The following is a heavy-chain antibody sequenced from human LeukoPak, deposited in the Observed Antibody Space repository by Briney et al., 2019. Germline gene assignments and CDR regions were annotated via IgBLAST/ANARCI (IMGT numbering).Heavy chain of an antibody. CDR2: ISSSSSYI. Sequence: GGSLRLSCAASGFTFSSYSMNWVRQAPGKGLEWVSSISSSSSYIYYADSVKGRSTISRDNAKNSLYLQMNSLRAEDTAVYYCARGGSSWYYMDVWGKGTTVTVSS. D-gene: IGHD6-13*01. V-gene: IGHV3-21*01. CDR3: ARGGSSWYYMDV. J-gene: IGHJ6*03. CDR1: GFTFSSYS.